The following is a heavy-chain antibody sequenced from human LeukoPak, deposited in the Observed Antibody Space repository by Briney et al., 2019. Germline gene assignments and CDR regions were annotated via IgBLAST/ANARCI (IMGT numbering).Heavy chain of an antibody. D-gene: IGHD1-26*01. CDR1: GGSISSYY. CDR2: IYYNGNT. V-gene: IGHV4-59*01. J-gene: IGHJ6*02. CDR3: ARGRSNYYGMDV. Sequence: SETLSLTCTVSGGSISSYYWNWIRRPPGKGLEWIGYIYYNGNTNYSPSLKSRVTMSVDTSKNLFSLKVSSVTAADTAVYYCARGRSNYYGMDVWGQGTTVTVSS.